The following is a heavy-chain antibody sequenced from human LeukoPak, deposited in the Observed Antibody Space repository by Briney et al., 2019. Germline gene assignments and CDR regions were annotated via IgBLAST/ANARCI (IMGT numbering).Heavy chain of an antibody. CDR3: ARDPNYYGSLPLDY. J-gene: IGHJ4*02. V-gene: IGHV3-30-3*01. Sequence: GGSLRLSCAASGFTFSSYAMHWVRQAPGKGLEWVAVISYDGSNKYYADSVKGRFTISRDNSKNTLYLQMSSLRAEDTAVYYCARDPNYYGSLPLDYWGQGTLVTVSS. D-gene: IGHD3-10*01. CDR2: ISYDGSNK. CDR1: GFTFSSYA.